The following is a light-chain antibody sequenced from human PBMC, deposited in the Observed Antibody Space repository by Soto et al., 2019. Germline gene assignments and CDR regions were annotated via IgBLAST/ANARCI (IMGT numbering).Light chain of an antibody. Sequence: QSALTQPPSASGSPGQSVTISCTGSSSDIGSYNFVSWYQQHPGKAPKLLIYEVSKRPSGVPDRFSASTSGNTASLTVSGPQAEDSADYYCSSYAGNNKLIFGGGTQLTVL. J-gene: IGLJ2*01. CDR1: SSDIGSYNF. CDR2: EVS. CDR3: SSYAGNNKLI. V-gene: IGLV2-8*01.